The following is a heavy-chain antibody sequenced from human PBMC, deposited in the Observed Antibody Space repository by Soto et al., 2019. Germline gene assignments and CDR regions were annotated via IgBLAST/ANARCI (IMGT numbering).Heavy chain of an antibody. CDR1: GFTFSTYA. D-gene: IGHD1-7*01. CDR3: AKDRNYPRDQFHY. CDR2: ISANGQGI. V-gene: IGHV3-23*01. Sequence: QTGGSLRISCAASGFTFSTYALSWVRQAPGKGLEWVSAISANGQGIYYADSVRGRFTISRDNSKNTIFLHMDSLRAEDTAVYYCAKDRNYPRDQFHYWGQGTLVTVSS. J-gene: IGHJ4*02.